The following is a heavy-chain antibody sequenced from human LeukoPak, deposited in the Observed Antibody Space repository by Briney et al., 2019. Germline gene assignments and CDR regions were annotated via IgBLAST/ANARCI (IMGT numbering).Heavy chain of an antibody. CDR2: IYYSGST. D-gene: IGHD3-10*01. CDR1: GGSISNYY. J-gene: IGHJ3*02. V-gene: IGHV4-59*08. Sequence: PSETLSLTCTVSGGSISNYYWSWIRQPPGKGLEWIGYIYYSGSTNYSPSLKSRVTISVDTSKNQSSLKLSSVTAADTAVYYCTRQRPDYYGSGSLDAFDIWGHGTMVTVSS. CDR3: TRQRPDYYGSGSLDAFDI.